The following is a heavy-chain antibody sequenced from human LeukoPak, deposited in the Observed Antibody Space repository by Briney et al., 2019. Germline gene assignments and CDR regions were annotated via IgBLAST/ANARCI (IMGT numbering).Heavy chain of an antibody. CDR1: GYTFTIYG. Sequence: ASVKVSCKASGYTFTIYGITWVRQAPGQGLEWMGWISTHTGDTNYAQKLQARVTMTTDTSTNTAYMELRSLRSDDTAVYYCARDRRLSVDIAMAPFDYWGQGTLVTVSS. CDR2: ISTHTGDT. J-gene: IGHJ4*02. D-gene: IGHD5-18*01. V-gene: IGHV1-18*04. CDR3: ARDRRLSVDIAMAPFDY.